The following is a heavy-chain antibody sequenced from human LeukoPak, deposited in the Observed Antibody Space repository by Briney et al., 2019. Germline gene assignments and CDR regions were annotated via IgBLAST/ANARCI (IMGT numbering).Heavy chain of an antibody. CDR1: GFTFGSYG. V-gene: IGHV3-30*03. D-gene: IGHD4-17*01. Sequence: GGSLRLSCAASGFTFGSYGMHWVRQAPGKGLEWVALISFAGSNKYYADSVKGRFTISRDSSKNTLYLQMNTLRAEDTAVYYCATSGDYVADYWGQGTLVTVSS. CDR3: ATSGDYVADY. J-gene: IGHJ4*02. CDR2: ISFAGSNK.